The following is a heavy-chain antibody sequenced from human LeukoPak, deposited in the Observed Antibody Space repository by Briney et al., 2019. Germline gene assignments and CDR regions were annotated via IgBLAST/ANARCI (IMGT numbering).Heavy chain of an antibody. V-gene: IGHV1-18*01. D-gene: IGHD2-2*01. Sequence: GASVKVSCTASGYAFTTFGISWVRQAPGQGLEWMGWISAYNGNTNYAQKLQGRVTMTTDTSTSTAYMELRSLRSDDTAVYYCARGKVPVATGVPYWFDPWGQGALVTVSS. CDR1: GYAFTTFG. J-gene: IGHJ5*02. CDR2: ISAYNGNT. CDR3: ARGKVPVATGVPYWFDP.